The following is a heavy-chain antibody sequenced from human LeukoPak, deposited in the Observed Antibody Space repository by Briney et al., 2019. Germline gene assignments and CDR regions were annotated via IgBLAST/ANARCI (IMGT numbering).Heavy chain of an antibody. V-gene: IGHV3-23*01. D-gene: IGHD3-9*01. CDR1: GFTFRTYV. J-gene: IGHJ4*02. CDR3: ARDPSENFDWLTLFDY. CDR2: ISASGGST. Sequence: GGSLRLSCEVSGFTFRTYVMTWVRQAPGKGLEWLSVISASGGSTHYADSVKGRFTISRDNSKNTLYLQMNSLRAEDTAVYYCARDPSENFDWLTLFDYWGQGTLVTVSS.